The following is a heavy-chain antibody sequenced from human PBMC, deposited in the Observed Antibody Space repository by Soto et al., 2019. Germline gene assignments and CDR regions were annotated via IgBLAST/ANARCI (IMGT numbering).Heavy chain of an antibody. CDR3: ARRTWRGRADY. CDR1: GFPFSSYA. V-gene: IGHV3-23*01. Sequence: EVQLLASGGGLSQPGGSLRLYCGASGFPFSSYAMSWVRQAPGKGVEWVSAVGGSGGDTYYADSVKGRFTISRDNAENTLYLQLNSLRVEDTAIYYCARRTWRGRADYWGQGILVTVSS. J-gene: IGHJ4*02. D-gene: IGHD3-3*01. CDR2: VGGSGGDT.